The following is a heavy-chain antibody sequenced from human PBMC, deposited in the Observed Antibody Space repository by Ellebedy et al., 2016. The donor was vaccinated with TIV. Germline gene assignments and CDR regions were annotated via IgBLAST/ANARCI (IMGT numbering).Heavy chain of an antibody. CDR3: AKELHMWGTIMIDC. CDR1: GITFSSHA. Sequence: PGGSLRLSCAASGITFSSHAISWVRQTPGKGLEWVSAISGSGDKTYYTDSGKGRFTIARDNSQNTLYLQMNSLRSEDTAVYYCAKELHMWGTIMIDCWGPGTLVTVSS. D-gene: IGHD3-16*01. CDR2: ISGSGDKT. J-gene: IGHJ4*02. V-gene: IGHV3-23*01.